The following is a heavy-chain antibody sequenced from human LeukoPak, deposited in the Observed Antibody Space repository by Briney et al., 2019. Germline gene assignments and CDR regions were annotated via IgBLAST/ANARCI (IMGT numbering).Heavy chain of an antibody. CDR3: ARVGYDFWSGYLDV. V-gene: IGHV3-11*01. Sequence: GGSLRISCAASGFTFSDYYMSWIRQAPGKGLEWVSYISSSGSTIYYADSVKGRFTISRDNAKNSLYLQMNSLRAEDTAVYYCARVGYDFWSGYLDVWGQGTTVTVSS. CDR2: ISSSGSTI. J-gene: IGHJ6*02. CDR1: GFTFSDYY. D-gene: IGHD3-3*01.